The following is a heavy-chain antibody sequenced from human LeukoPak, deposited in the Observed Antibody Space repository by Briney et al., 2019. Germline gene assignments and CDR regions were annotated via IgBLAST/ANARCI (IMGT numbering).Heavy chain of an antibody. J-gene: IGHJ4*02. CDR3: ARGRSGYFDY. D-gene: IGHD3-22*01. V-gene: IGHV4-30-4*01. CDR1: GGSISSGDYY. CDR2: IYYSGST. Sequence: SQTLSLTCTVSGGSISSGDYYWSWIRQPPGKGLEWIGYIYYSGSTYYNPSLKSPVTISVGTSKNQFSLKPSSVTAADTAVYYCARGRSGYFDYWGQGTLVTVSS.